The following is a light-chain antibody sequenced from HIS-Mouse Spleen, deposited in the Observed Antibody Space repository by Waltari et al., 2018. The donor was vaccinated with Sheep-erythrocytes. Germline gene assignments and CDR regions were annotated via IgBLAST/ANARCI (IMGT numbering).Light chain of an antibody. J-gene: IGLJ1*01. Sequence: QSVLTQPPSVSGAPGQRVTISCTGSSSNIGAGYDVHWYQQLPGTAPKLPIYGNSNRPSGVPDRFSGSKSGTSASLTISGLQAEDEADYYCCSYAGSYNHVFATGTKVTVL. CDR2: GNS. V-gene: IGLV1-40*01. CDR1: SSNIGAGYD. CDR3: CSYAGSYNHV.